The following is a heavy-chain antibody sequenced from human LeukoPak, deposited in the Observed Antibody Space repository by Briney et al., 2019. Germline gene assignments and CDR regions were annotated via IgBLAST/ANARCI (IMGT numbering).Heavy chain of an antibody. J-gene: IGHJ4*02. CDR2: ITGCGSRI. Sequence: PGGSLRLSCAASGFTFSNYAMSWVRRATGKGLEWVSAITGCGSRIYYADSMKSRFTISRDNSKNTLYLQINSLRAEDTAVYYCAKWGDYDVLTGYYVSDYWGQGTLVTVSS. D-gene: IGHD3-9*01. CDR3: AKWGDYDVLTGYYVSDY. V-gene: IGHV3-23*01. CDR1: GFTFSNYA.